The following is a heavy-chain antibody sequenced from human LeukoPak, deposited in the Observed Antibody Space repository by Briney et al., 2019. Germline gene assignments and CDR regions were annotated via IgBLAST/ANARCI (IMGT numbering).Heavy chain of an antibody. V-gene: IGHV1-46*01. CDR1: GYTFTSYY. CDR3: ARAKYYYDSSGSDYYGMDV. D-gene: IGHD3-22*01. CDR2: INPSGGST. Sequence: ASVKVSCKASGYTFTSYYMHWARQAPGQGLEWMGIINPSGGSTSYAQKFQGRVTMTRDTSTSTVYMELSSLRSEDTAVYYCARAKYYYDSSGSDYYGMDVWGQGTTVTVSS. J-gene: IGHJ6*02.